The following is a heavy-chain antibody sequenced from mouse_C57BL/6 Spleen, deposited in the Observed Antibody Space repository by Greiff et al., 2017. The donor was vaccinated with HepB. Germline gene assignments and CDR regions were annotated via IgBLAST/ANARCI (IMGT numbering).Heavy chain of an antibody. J-gene: IGHJ2*01. Sequence: EVMLVESEGGLVQPGSSMKLSCTASGFTFSDYYMAWVRQVPEKGLEWVANINYDGSSTYYLDSLKSRFIISRDNAKNILYLQMSSLKSEDTATYYCARDKAYYSNYGGGFDYWGQGTTLTVSS. CDR1: GFTFSDYY. CDR2: INYDGSST. CDR3: ARDKAYYSNYGGGFDY. D-gene: IGHD2-5*01. V-gene: IGHV5-16*01.